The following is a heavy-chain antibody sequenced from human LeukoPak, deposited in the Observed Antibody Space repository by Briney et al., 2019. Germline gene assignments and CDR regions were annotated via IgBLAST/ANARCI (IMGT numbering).Heavy chain of an antibody. J-gene: IGHJ6*02. CDR3: TRDLMDYDVSTGLHHYYMDV. CDR2: MSDIGPNT. D-gene: IGHD3-9*01. V-gene: IGHV3-23*01. Sequence: HPGGSLRLSCAASGFTVTDYAMTWIRQSPGKGLEWVSSMSDIGPNTYYADSVKGRFTISRDNAKNTLYLQMNTLRVEDTAVYYCTRDLMDYDVSTGLHHYYMDVWGQGTTVTVSS. CDR1: GFTVTDYA.